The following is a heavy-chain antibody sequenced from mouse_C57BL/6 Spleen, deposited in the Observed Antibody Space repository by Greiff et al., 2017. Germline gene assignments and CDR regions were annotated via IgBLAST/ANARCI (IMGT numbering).Heavy chain of an antibody. CDR1: VSSLTSYG. J-gene: IGHJ1*03. CDR3: ARYYGSSYGYFDV. V-gene: IGHV2-2*01. Sequence: VKLMGSGPGQVRPSPSLPITCPVPVSSLTSYGVHWVRQSPGKGLEWRGVMWGGGSTDYNAAFICSRSISKDNSKGQVFYKMNRLHADDTALYDCARYYGSSYGYFDVWGKGTTINVSS. D-gene: IGHD1-1*01. CDR2: MWGGGST.